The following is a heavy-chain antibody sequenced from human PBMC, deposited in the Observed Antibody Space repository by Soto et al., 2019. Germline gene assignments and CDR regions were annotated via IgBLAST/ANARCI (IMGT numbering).Heavy chain of an antibody. D-gene: IGHD6-13*01. CDR2: IYYSGNT. V-gene: IGHV4-31*03. CDR1: GGSISSDDFY. CDR3: ARLSCSCQSWFDP. J-gene: IGHJ5*02. Sequence: QVQLQESGPGLVKPSQTLSLTCTVSGGSISSDDFYWSWIRQHPGKGLEWIGYIYYSGNTYYNPSLKSRVTILVDTSKNQFSLKLSSVTAADTAVYYCARLSCSCQSWFDPWSQGTLVTVSS.